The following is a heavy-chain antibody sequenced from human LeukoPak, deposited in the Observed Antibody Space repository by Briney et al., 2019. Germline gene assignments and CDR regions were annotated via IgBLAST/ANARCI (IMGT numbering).Heavy chain of an antibody. V-gene: IGHV3-15*01. CDR2: IQRKADGGTT. J-gene: IGHJ4*02. CDR3: TTESSGGSDN. Sequence: GGSLRLSRAASGFTFSNTWMSWVRQGPGKGLEWVGRIQRKADGGTTDYAAPVKGRFTISRDDSENTLYLQMNSLKIEDTAVYYCTTESSGGSDNWGQGTLVTVSS. D-gene: IGHD1-26*01. CDR1: GFTFSNTW.